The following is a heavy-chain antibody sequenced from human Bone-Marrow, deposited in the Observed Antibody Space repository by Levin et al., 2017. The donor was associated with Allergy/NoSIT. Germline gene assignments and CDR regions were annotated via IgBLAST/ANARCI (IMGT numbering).Heavy chain of an antibody. CDR1: GFIFSNYW. D-gene: IGHD3-16*01. CDR3: VRGAGGLDH. CDR2: ITSDGSGI. J-gene: IGHJ4*02. V-gene: IGHV3-74*01. Sequence: HGESLKISCAASGFIFSNYWMHWVRQVPGKGLVWVSHITSDGSGISYVDSVKGRFTISRDNAKNTVYLQMSSLREEDTAVYFCVRGAGGLDHWGQGTLVIVSS.